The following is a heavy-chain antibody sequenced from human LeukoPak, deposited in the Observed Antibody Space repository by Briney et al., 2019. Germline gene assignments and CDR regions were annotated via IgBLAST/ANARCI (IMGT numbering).Heavy chain of an antibody. D-gene: IGHD3-10*01. V-gene: IGHV5-51*01. J-gene: IGHJ5*02. CDR1: GYSFTSYW. Sequence: GGSLRLSCAASGYSFTSYWIGWVRQMPGKGLEWMGIIYPGDSDTRYSPSFQGQVTISADKSISTAYLQWSSLKASDTAMHYCARRYYGSGSYYNWFDPWGQGTLVTVSS. CDR2: IYPGDSDT. CDR3: ARRYYGSGSYYNWFDP.